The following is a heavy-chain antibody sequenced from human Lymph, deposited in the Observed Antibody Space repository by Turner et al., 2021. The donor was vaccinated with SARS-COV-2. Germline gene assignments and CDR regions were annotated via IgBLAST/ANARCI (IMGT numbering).Heavy chain of an antibody. Sequence: QVQLQESAPGLMKPSETLSLTCTVSGGYISSYYWSLIRQPPGKRLEWIGYIYYSESTKYKPSLKRRVTISVDTSKNQISLRLSSVIYADTAVYYCARGFDYWGQGTLVTVSS. J-gene: IGHJ4*02. CDR1: GGYISSYY. CDR3: ARGFDY. CDR2: IYYSEST. V-gene: IGHV4-59*08.